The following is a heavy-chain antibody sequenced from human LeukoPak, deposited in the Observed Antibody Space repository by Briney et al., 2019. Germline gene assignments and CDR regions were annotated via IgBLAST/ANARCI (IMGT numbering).Heavy chain of an antibody. D-gene: IGHD1-26*01. J-gene: IGHJ3*02. CDR2: IIPIFGTA. Sequence: SMKVSCKASGGTFSSYAISWVRQAPGQGLEWMGRIIPIFGTANYAQKFQGRVTITTDESTSTAYMELSSLRSEDTAVYYCARAPRSYALYSGSYWSAFDIWGQGTMVTVSS. CDR1: GGTFSSYA. V-gene: IGHV1-69*05. CDR3: ARAPRSYALYSGSYWSAFDI.